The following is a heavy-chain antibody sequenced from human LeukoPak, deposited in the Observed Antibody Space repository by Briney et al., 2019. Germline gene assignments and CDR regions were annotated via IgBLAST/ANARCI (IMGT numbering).Heavy chain of an antibody. V-gene: IGHV1-18*01. J-gene: IGHJ6*02. Sequence: ASVKVSCKASDYTFTSYGISWVRQAPGQGLEWMGWISAYNGNTNYAQKFQGRVTMTRDTSTSTVYMELSSLRSEDTAVYYCARGAYYYGSGSYTYYYYGMDVWGQGTTVTVSS. CDR3: ARGAYYYGSGSYTYYYYGMDV. CDR1: DYTFTSYG. CDR2: ISAYNGNT. D-gene: IGHD3-10*01.